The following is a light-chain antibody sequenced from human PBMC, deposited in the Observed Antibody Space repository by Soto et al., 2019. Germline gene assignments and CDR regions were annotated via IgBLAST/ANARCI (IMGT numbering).Light chain of an antibody. CDR2: GAS. Sequence: DIQMTQSPSSLSASVGDRVTITCRARQTISNYLNWYQQKPGKAPKLLIYGASSLQSGVPSRFSGSGSGTHFTLTISSLQPEDFATYYCLQDYNYPRTFGQGTKVDIK. CDR3: LQDYNYPRT. V-gene: IGKV1-39*01. J-gene: IGKJ1*01. CDR1: QTISNY.